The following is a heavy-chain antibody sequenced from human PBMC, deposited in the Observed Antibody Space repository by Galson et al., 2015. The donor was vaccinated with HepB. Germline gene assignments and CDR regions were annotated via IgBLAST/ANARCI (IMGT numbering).Heavy chain of an antibody. D-gene: IGHD4-17*01. Sequence: SLRLSCAASGFTFSSYAMHWVRQAPGKGLEWVAVISYDGSNKYYADSVKGRFTISRDNSKNTLYLQMNSLRAEDTAVYYCARLGGYGDPGWTSDCWGQGTLVTVSS. J-gene: IGHJ4*02. CDR2: ISYDGSNK. V-gene: IGHV3-30-3*01. CDR1: GFTFSSYA. CDR3: ARLGGYGDPGWTSDC.